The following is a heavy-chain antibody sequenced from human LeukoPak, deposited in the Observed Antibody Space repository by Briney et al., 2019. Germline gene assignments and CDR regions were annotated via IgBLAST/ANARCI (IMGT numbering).Heavy chain of an antibody. CDR2: IYTSGST. CDR3: ARVRSERITIFGVVIIEDAFDI. Sequence: PSETLSLTCTVSGGSISSGSYYWSWIRQPAGKGLEWIGRIYTSGSTNYNPSLKSRVTISVDTSKNKFSLKLSSVTAADTAVYYCARVRSERITIFGVVIIEDAFDIWGQGTMVTVSS. D-gene: IGHD3-3*01. CDR1: GGSISSGSYY. J-gene: IGHJ3*02. V-gene: IGHV4-61*02.